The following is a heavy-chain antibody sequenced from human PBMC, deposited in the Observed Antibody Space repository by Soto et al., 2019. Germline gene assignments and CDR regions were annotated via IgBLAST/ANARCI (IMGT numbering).Heavy chain of an antibody. D-gene: IGHD3-10*01. CDR2: IYSGGST. CDR3: AILKIGGGYFGD. Sequence: EVQLVESGGGLVQPGGSLRLSCAASGFTVSSNYMSWVRQAPWKGLEWVSVIYSGGSTYDADSVKGRFTISRDNSKNKLYRHMHSLRDEATAVYYCAILKIGGGYFGDWGQGTLVTVSS. J-gene: IGHJ4*02. V-gene: IGHV3-66*01. CDR1: GFTVSSNY.